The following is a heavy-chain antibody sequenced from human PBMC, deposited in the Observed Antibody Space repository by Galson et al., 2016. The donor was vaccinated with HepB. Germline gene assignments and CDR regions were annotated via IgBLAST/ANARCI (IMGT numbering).Heavy chain of an antibody. Sequence: SLRLSCAASGFTVSSNFMSWVRQAPGKGPEWVSVMYSSGSRYYADSLKGRLTISRDNSKNTIDLQMYSLRVDDTAVSYCVRGEGDVWGQGTTVTVSS. V-gene: IGHV3-53*01. J-gene: IGHJ6*02. CDR2: MYSSGSR. CDR3: VRGEGDV. CDR1: GFTVSSNF.